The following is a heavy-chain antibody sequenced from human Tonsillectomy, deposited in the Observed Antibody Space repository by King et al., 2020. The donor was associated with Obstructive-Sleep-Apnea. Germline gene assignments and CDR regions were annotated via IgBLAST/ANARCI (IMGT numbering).Heavy chain of an antibody. D-gene: IGHD1-26*01. CDR2: IYWDDDK. J-gene: IGHJ3*02. Sequence: TLKESGPTLVKPTQTLTLTCTFSGFSLTTSGEAVGWIRQPPGKALEWLGLIYWDDDKRYSPSLKSRLTITKDTSKNQVVLIMTNMDPVDTGTYYCGHVSYATSGFAAFDIWGQGTMVTVSS. CDR1: GFSLTTSGEA. V-gene: IGHV2-5*02. CDR3: GHVSYATSGFAAFDI.